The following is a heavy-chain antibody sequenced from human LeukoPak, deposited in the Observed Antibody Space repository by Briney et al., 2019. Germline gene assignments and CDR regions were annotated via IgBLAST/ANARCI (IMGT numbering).Heavy chain of an antibody. Sequence: ASVKVSCKASGYTFTSYGISWVRQAPGQGLEWMGWISAYNGNTNYAQKLQGRVTMTTDTSTSTAYMELRSLRSDDTAVYYCARVGNWNYDPSDYYYYMDVWGKGTTVTVSS. J-gene: IGHJ6*03. D-gene: IGHD1-7*01. V-gene: IGHV1-18*01. CDR2: ISAYNGNT. CDR1: GYTFTSYG. CDR3: ARVGNWNYDPSDYYYYMDV.